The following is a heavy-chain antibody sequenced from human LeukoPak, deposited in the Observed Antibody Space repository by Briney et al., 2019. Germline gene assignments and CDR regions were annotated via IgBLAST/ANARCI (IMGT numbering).Heavy chain of an antibody. V-gene: IGHV4-38-2*02. J-gene: IGHJ4*02. D-gene: IGHD3-10*01. CDR1: GYSISSGYY. Sequence: SETLSLTCTVSGYSISSGYYWGWIRQPPGKGLEWIGSIYYSGSTYYNPSLKSRVTISVDTSKNQFSLKLSSVTAADTAVYYCAGGDTMVRGVIENWGQGTLVTVSS. CDR2: IYYSGST. CDR3: AGGDTMVRGVIEN.